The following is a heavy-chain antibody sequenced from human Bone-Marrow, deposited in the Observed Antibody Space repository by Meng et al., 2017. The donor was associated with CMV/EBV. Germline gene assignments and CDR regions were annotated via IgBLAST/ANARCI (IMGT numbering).Heavy chain of an antibody. CDR2: INHSGST. CDR1: GGSFSGYY. Sequence: SETLSLTCAVYGGSFSGYYWSWIRQPPGKGLEWIGEINHSGSTNYNPSLKSRVTISVDTSKNQFSLKLSSVTAADTAVYYCARLLYYYGMAVWGQGHTVNVYS. CDR3: ARLLYYYGMAV. V-gene: IGHV4-34*01. J-gene: IGHJ6*02.